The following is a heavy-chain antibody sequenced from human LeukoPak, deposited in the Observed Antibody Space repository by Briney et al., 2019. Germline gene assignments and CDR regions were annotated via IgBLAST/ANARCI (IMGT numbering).Heavy chain of an antibody. J-gene: IGHJ6*03. Sequence: ASVKVSCKPYGYTFNTYGITWVRQAPGQGLEWMGWISPYNGNTNYAQKFQGRVTMTRDTSISTAYMELSRLRSDDTAVYYCARDSGSYYYYYYMDVWGKGTTVTVSS. CDR2: ISPYNGNT. CDR3: ARDSGSYYYYYYMDV. CDR1: GYTFNTYG. V-gene: IGHV1-18*01. D-gene: IGHD1-26*01.